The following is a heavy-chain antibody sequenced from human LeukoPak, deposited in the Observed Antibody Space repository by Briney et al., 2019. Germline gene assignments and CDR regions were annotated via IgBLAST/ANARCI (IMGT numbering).Heavy chain of an antibody. CDR1: GFTFTSSA. CDR2: IVVGSGNT. Sequence: SVEVSCKASGFTFTSSAVQWVRQARGQRLEWIGWIVVGSGNTNYAQKFQERVTITRDMSTSLVYMELSSLRSEDTAVYYCAAEAAYYYDSRDAFDVWGQGTMVTVSS. V-gene: IGHV1-58*01. J-gene: IGHJ3*01. D-gene: IGHD3-22*01. CDR3: AAEAAYYYDSRDAFDV.